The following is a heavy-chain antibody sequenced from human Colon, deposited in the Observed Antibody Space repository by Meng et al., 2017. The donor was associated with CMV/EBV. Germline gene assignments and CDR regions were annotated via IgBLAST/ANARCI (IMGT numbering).Heavy chain of an antibody. V-gene: IGHV1-2*06. CDR2: NDPYSAKT. J-gene: IGHJ4*02. Sequence: SFVPSAYPFLAFYIPWVRRAPGQRLRWLGQNDPYSAKTNYAQKFQGRIPMTNDTSTSTAYMELGGLASDDAAVYYCVREDWGGGFDYWGQGTLVTVSS. D-gene: IGHD7-27*01. CDR3: VREDWGGGFDY. CDR1: AYPFLAFY.